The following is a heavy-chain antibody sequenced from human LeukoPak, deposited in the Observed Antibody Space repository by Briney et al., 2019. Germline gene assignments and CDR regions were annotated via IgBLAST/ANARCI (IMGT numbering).Heavy chain of an antibody. J-gene: IGHJ5*02. CDR3: ARDRRELHWFDP. V-gene: IGHV1-46*01. CDR1: GYTFTSYY. CDR2: INPSGGST. D-gene: IGHD1-26*01. Sequence: GASVKVSCKASGYTFTSYYMHWVRQAPGQGLEWMGIINPSGGSTSYAQKFQGRVTMTRDTSTSTVYMELSSLRSEDTAVYYYARDRRELHWFDPWGQGTLVTVSS.